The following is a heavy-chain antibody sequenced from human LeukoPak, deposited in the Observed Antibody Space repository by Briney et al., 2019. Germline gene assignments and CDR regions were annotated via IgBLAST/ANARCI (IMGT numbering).Heavy chain of an antibody. D-gene: IGHD2/OR15-2a*01. Sequence: PPGGSLRLSCAASGFTFSNYAMSWVRQAPGKGLEWVSGISGSDGTTYYADSVKGRFTISRDNSKNTLYLQMNGLRAEDTAVYYCAKDSAKKYDDYWGQGTLVTVSS. CDR3: AKDSAKKYDDY. J-gene: IGHJ4*02. CDR2: ISGSDGTT. V-gene: IGHV3-23*01. CDR1: GFTFSNYA.